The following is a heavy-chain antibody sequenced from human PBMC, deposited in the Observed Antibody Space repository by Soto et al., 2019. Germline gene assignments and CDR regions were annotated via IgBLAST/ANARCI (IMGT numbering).Heavy chain of an antibody. V-gene: IGHV3-48*01. J-gene: IGHJ6*02. D-gene: IGHD5-18*01. CDR1: GFTFSSYS. CDR2: ISSSSSTI. Sequence: SLRLSCAASGFTFSSYSMNWVRQAPGKGLGWVSYISSSSSTIYYADSVKRRFTISRDNAKNSLYLQIKSLRAEDTAVYYCANALQLSPLMDVWGQGTTVTVSS. CDR3: ANALQLSPLMDV.